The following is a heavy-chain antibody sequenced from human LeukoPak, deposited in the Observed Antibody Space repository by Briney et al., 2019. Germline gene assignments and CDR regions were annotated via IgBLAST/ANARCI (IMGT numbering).Heavy chain of an antibody. V-gene: IGHV4-39*07. CDR1: GDSFSDRSYY. CDR2: LYYSGNS. Sequence: SETLSLTCSVSGDSFSDRSYYWGWIRQPPGRALEWIGSLYYSGNSYFNPSFKGRVSVSVDTSKNQFSLKLSSVTAADTAVYYCARDLRYQPSNYYYYYMDVWGKGTTVTVSS. CDR3: ARDLRYQPSNYYYYYMDV. D-gene: IGHD2-2*01. J-gene: IGHJ6*03.